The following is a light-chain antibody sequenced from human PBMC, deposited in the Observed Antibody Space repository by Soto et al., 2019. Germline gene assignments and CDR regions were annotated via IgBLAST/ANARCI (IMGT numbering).Light chain of an antibody. CDR2: GNT. Sequence: QAVVTQPPSMSGAPGQRVTISCTGSSSNIGGGYDVHWYQLLPGTAPKLLIYGNTNRPSGVPDRFSGSKSGTSASLAITGLRAEDEADYYCQSHDSSLNSWVFGGGTKLTVL. CDR1: SSNIGGGYD. CDR3: QSHDSSLNSWV. V-gene: IGLV1-40*01. J-gene: IGLJ3*02.